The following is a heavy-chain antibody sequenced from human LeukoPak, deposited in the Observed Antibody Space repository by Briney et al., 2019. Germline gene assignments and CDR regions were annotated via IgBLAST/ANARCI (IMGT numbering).Heavy chain of an antibody. CDR3: ARSIVGATKYSDY. J-gene: IGHJ4*02. CDR2: IKQDGSEK. D-gene: IGHD1-26*01. V-gene: IGHV3-7*01. CDR1: GFTFGAYW. Sequence: GGSLRLSCAASGFTFGAYWMRWVRQAPGKGLEWVANIKQDGSEKYYVDSVTGRFTISRDNAKNTLYLQMNSLRAEDTAVYYCARSIVGATKYSDYWGQGTLVTVSS.